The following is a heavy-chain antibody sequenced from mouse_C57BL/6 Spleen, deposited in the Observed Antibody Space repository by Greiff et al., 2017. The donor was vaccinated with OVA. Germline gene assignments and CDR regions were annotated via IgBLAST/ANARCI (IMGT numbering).Heavy chain of an antibody. D-gene: IGHD1-1*01. Sequence: SGAELVRPGASVKLSCTASGFNIKDDYMHWVKQRPEQGLEWIGWIDPENGDTEYASKFQGKATITADTSSNTAYLQLSSLTSEDTAVYYCTTAGSSYGAYWGQGTLVTFSA. CDR3: TTAGSSYGAY. CDR1: GFNIKDDY. V-gene: IGHV14-4*01. CDR2: IDPENGDT. J-gene: IGHJ3*01.